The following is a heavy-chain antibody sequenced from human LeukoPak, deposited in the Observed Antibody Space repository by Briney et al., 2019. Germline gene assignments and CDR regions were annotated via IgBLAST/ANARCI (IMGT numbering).Heavy chain of an antibody. CDR2: IYYSGSI. D-gene: IGHD6-19*01. CDR1: GDSVSSGSYY. J-gene: IGHJ4*02. Sequence: PSETLSLTCTVSGDSVSSGSYYWSWIRQPPGKGLEWLGYIYYSGSINYNPSLKSRITISVDMSKNQFSLKLSSVTAADTAVYYCARAPFEGSGWYIYYFDYWGQGTLVTVSS. V-gene: IGHV4-61*01. CDR3: ARAPFEGSGWYIYYFDY.